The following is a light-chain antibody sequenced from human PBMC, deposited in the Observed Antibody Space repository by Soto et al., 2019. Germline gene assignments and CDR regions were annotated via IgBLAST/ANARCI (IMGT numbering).Light chain of an antibody. CDR1: SGHSNYA. CDR3: SSHSSSSAYYV. J-gene: IGLJ1*01. CDR2: LNSDGSH. V-gene: IGLV4-69*01. Sequence: QSVLTQSPSASASLGASVKLTCTLSSGHSNYAIAWHQQQPEKGPRYLMKLNSDGSHFKGDGIPDRFSGSSSGAERYLTISSLQSVDEADYYCSSHSSSSAYYVFGTGTKLTVL.